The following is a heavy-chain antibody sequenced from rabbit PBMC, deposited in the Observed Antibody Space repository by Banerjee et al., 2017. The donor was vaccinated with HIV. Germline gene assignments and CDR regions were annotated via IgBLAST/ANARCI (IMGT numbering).Heavy chain of an antibody. J-gene: IGHJ4*01. V-gene: IGHV1S40*01. CDR3: ARDLAGVIGWNFNL. D-gene: IGHD4-1*01. CDR2: INSNTGNT. Sequence: QSLVESGGGLVQPGGSLKLSCKASGFDFSSYYMSWVRQAPGKGLEWIACINSNTGNTVYASWAKGPFTISKTSSTTVTLQMTSLTAADTATYFCARDLAGVIGWNFNLRGPGTLVTVS. CDR1: GFDFSSYY.